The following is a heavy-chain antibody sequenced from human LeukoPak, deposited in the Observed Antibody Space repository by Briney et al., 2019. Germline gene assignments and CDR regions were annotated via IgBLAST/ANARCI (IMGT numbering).Heavy chain of an antibody. D-gene: IGHD1-26*01. J-gene: IGHJ4*02. CDR2: ISYDGSNK. Sequence: PGGSLRLSCAASGLSFSSYAMHWVRQAPGKGLEWVAVISYDGSNKYYADSVKGRFTISRDNSKNTLYLQMNSLRAEDTAVYYCARQWELLNYFDYWGQGTLVTVSS. CDR3: ARQWELLNYFDY. CDR1: GLSFSSYA. V-gene: IGHV3-30*04.